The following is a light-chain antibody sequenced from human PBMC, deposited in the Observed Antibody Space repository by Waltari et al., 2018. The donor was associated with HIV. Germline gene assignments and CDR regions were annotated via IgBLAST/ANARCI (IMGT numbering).Light chain of an antibody. J-gene: IGLJ2*01. Sequence: QSVLTQPPSVSAAPGQKVTISCSGSSSNVGNNYVSWYQQLPGTAPKLLIYYTNERPSGIPDRFSGSKSGTSATLGITGLQTGDEADYYCGTWDSSLGAVAFGGGTRLTVL. CDR2: YTN. CDR3: GTWDSSLGAVA. CDR1: SSNVGNNY. V-gene: IGLV1-51*01.